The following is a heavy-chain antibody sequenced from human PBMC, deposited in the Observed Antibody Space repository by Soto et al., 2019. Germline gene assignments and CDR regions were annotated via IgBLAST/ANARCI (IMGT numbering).Heavy chain of an antibody. CDR3: AKTLGISSSADY. CDR2: ISWNSGSI. J-gene: IGHJ4*02. D-gene: IGHD6-6*01. CDR1: GFTFDDYA. V-gene: IGHV3-9*01. Sequence: EVQLVESGGGLVQPGRSLRLSCAASGFTFDDYAMHWVRQAPGKGLEWVSGISWNSGSIGYADSVKGRFTISRDNAKNTLYLQMNSLRAEDTALYYYAKTLGISSSADYWGQGTMVTVSS.